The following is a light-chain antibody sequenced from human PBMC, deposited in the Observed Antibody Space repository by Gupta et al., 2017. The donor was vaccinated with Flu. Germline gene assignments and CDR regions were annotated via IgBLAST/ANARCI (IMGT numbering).Light chain of an antibody. CDR2: AAS. J-gene: IGKJ4*01. Sequence: IQLTQSPSSVSASVGDRVIISCRASQGVSNGLAWYQQKPGEAPKLLIYAASTLQSGVPSRFSGSGFGTDFSLTISSLQPDDSATYYCQQANFFPLTFGGGTKVEIK. V-gene: IGKV1D-12*01. CDR1: QGVSNG. CDR3: QQANFFPLT.